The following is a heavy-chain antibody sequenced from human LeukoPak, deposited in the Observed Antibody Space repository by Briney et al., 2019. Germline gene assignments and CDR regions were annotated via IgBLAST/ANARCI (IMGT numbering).Heavy chain of an antibody. D-gene: IGHD2-2*01. CDR3: AKDIVVVPAAGDYFDY. J-gene: IGHJ4*02. V-gene: IGHV3-23*01. Sequence: QPGGSLRLSCAASGFTVSSNYMSWVRQAPGKGLEWVSAISGSGGSTYYADSVKGRFTISRDNSKNTLYLQMNSLRAEDTAVYYCAKDIVVVPAAGDYFDYWGQGTLVTVSS. CDR2: ISGSGGST. CDR1: GFTVSSNY.